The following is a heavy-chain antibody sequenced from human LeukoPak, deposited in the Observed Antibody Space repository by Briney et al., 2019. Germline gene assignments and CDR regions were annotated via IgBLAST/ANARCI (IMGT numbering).Heavy chain of an antibody. J-gene: IGHJ4*02. D-gene: IGHD3-16*02. CDR2: IKSKTDGGTT. Sequence: KSGGSLRLSCAASGFTFSNAWMSLVRQAPGKGLEWVGRIKSKTDGGTTDYAAPVKGRFTISRDDSKNTLYLQMNSLKTEYTAVYYCTTYDYVWGSYRFSLGFDYWGQGTLVTVSS. CDR1: GFTFSNAW. CDR3: TTYDYVWGSYRFSLGFDY. V-gene: IGHV3-15*01.